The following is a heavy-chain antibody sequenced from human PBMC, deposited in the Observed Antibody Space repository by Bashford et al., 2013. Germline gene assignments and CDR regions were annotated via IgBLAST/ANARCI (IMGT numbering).Heavy chain of an antibody. V-gene: IGHV1-2*02. J-gene: IGHJ3*02. CDR1: GYTFTSHY. CDR2: NNPNNGGT. Sequence: SVKVSCKASGYTFTSHYIHWVRQAPGQGLEWMGWNNPNNGGTKYAQRFQGRVSVTRDTSISTVSMELSSLTSDDTAVYYCARDYYDSSGHGAFDIWGQGTMVTVSS. CDR3: ARDYYDSSGHGAFDI. D-gene: IGHD3-22*01.